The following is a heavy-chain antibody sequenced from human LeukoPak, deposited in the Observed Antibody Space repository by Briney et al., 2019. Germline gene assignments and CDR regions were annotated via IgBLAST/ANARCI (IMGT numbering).Heavy chain of an antibody. CDR2: ISAYNGNT. CDR1: GYTFTSYG. V-gene: IGHV1-18*01. CDR3: AQYDSSGSIDY. Sequence: ASVKVSCKASGYTFTSYGISWVRQAPGQGLEWMGWISAYNGNTNYAQKLQGRVTMTTDTSTSTAYMELRSLRSDNTAVYYCAQYDSSGSIDYWGQGTLVTVSS. D-gene: IGHD3-22*01. J-gene: IGHJ4*02.